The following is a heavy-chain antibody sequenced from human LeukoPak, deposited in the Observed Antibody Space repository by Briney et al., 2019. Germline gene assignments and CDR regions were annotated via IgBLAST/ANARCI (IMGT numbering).Heavy chain of an antibody. CDR2: IRYDGSNK. Sequence: PGGSLRLSCAASGFTFSSYGMHWVRQAPGKGLEWVAFIRYDGSNKYYADSVKGRFTISRDNSKNTLYLQMNSLRAEDTAVYYCAKMEEEGDIVLMVYAIGFDYWGQGTLVTVSS. D-gene: IGHD2-8*01. V-gene: IGHV3-30*02. J-gene: IGHJ4*02. CDR3: AKMEEEGDIVLMVYAIGFDY. CDR1: GFTFSSYG.